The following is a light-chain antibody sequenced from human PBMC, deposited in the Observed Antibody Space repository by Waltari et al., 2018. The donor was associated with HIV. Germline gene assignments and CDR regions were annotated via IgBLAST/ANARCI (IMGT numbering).Light chain of an antibody. CDR2: DEK. J-gene: IGLJ2*01. CDR3: GTWDPRLSVGV. Sequence: QSVLTQPPSVSAAPGQTVTISCSGSSSTLANDYVSWYQHVPGAAPKLLIYDEKKRPSGIPDRFSGSKSGTSATLDITGLQTGDEADYYCGTWDPRLSVGVFGGGTKLTVL. V-gene: IGLV1-51*01. CDR1: SSTLANDY.